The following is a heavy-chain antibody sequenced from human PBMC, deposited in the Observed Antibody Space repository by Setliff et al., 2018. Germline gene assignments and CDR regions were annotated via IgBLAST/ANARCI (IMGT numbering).Heavy chain of an antibody. D-gene: IGHD5-18*01. Sequence: ASVKVSCKASGYTFTSYYMHWVRQAPGQGLEWMGIINPSGGSTSYAQKFQGRVTMTRDTSTSTVYMELSSLRSEDTAVYYCARGSEAIQLWPYCDYWGQGTLVTVSS. J-gene: IGHJ4*02. CDR2: INPSGGST. CDR1: GYTFTSYY. CDR3: ARGSEAIQLWPYCDY. V-gene: IGHV1-46*01.